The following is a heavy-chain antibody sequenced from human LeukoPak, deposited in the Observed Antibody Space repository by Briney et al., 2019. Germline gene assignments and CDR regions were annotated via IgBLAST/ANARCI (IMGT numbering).Heavy chain of an antibody. CDR3: ARGNITMIVVQAFDI. V-gene: IGHV1-69*05. CDR1: GGTFSSYA. D-gene: IGHD3-22*01. J-gene: IGHJ3*02. CDR2: IIPIFGTA. Sequence: SVKVSCKASGGTFSSYAISWVRQAPGQGLEWMGGIIPIFGTANNAQKFQGRVTITTDESTSTAYMELSSLRSEDTAVYYCARGNITMIVVQAFDIWGQGTMVTVSS.